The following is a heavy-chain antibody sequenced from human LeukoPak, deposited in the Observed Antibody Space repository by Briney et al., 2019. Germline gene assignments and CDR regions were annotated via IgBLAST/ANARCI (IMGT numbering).Heavy chain of an antibody. D-gene: IGHD6-13*01. J-gene: IGHJ4*02. CDR1: GGSISSHY. Sequence: PSETLSLTCTVSGGSISSHYWSWIRQPPGKGLEWIGYIYYSGSTNYNPSLKSRVTISVDTSKNQFSLKLSSVTAADTAVYYCARWGIAAAGPSFDYWGQGTLVTVSS. V-gene: IGHV4-59*08. CDR3: ARWGIAAAGPSFDY. CDR2: IYYSGST.